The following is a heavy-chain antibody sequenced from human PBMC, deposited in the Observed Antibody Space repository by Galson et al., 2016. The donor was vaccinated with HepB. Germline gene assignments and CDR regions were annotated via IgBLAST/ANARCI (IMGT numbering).Heavy chain of an antibody. D-gene: IGHD2-15*01. J-gene: IGHJ6*02. CDR2: INNDGSSM. CDR3: ARDLVEFCSGSSCQRGGMDV. V-gene: IGHV3-74*01. CDR1: GFTFSSYW. Sequence: SLRLSCAASGFTFSSYWTHWVRQAPGKGLVSVSRINNDGSSMDYVDSVKGRFTSSRDNAKNTLFLQMNSLRAEDTAVYYCARDLVEFCSGSSCQRGGMDVWGQGTTVTVSS.